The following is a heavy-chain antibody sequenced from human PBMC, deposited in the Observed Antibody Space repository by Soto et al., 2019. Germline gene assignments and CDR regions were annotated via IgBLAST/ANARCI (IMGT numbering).Heavy chain of an antibody. D-gene: IGHD2-2*02. CDR2: IIPILGIA. J-gene: IGHJ6*02. CDR3: ASGGGYCSSTSCYSYYHYYYGMDV. CDR1: GGTFSSYT. Sequence: SVKVSCKASGGTFSSYTISWVRQAPGQGLEWMGRIIPILGIANYAQKFQGRVTITADKSTSTAYMELSSLRSEDTAVYYCASGGGYCSSTSCYSYYHYYYGMDVWG. V-gene: IGHV1-69*02.